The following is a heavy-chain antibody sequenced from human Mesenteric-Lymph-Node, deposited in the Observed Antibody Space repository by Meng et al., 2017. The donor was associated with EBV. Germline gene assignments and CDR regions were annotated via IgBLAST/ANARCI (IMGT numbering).Heavy chain of an antibody. Sequence: QVLRVESGGGVAQPGRSLRLSCAASGFTFSSYGMHWVRQAPGKGLEWVAVIWFDGSNKYYADSVKGRFTISRDNSKNTLYLQMNSLRAEDTAVYYCERGLHYDSSAYEMGYWGQGTLVTVSS. V-gene: IGHV3-33*01. J-gene: IGHJ4*02. CDR2: IWFDGSNK. CDR1: GFTFSSYG. D-gene: IGHD3-22*01. CDR3: ERGLHYDSSAYEMGY.